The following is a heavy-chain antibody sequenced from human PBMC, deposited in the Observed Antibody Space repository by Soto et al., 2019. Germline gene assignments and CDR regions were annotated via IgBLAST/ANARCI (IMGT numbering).Heavy chain of an antibody. CDR2: IYYSGST. J-gene: IGHJ5*02. CDR3: ARGGWLITPVWFDP. CDR1: GGSVSSGSYY. D-gene: IGHD5-12*01. V-gene: IGHV4-61*01. Sequence: SETLSLTCTVSGGSVSSGSYYWSWIRQPPGKGLEWIGYIYYSGSTNYNPSLKSRVTISVDTSKNQFYLKLSSVTAADTAVYYCARGGWLITPVWFDPWGQGTLVTVSS.